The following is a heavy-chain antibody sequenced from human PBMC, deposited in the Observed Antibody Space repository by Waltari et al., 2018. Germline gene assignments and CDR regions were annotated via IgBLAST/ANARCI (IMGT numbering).Heavy chain of an antibody. Sequence: QVQLVQSGAEVKKPGASVKVSCEASGYTFTGYYMHWVRQAPGQGLEWMGRINPNSGGTNYAQKFQGRVTMTRDTSISTAYMELSRLRSDDTAVYYCARDRSAAPRTFDIWGQGTMVTVSS. J-gene: IGHJ3*02. D-gene: IGHD6-13*01. CDR1: GYTFTGYY. CDR3: ARDRSAAPRTFDI. V-gene: IGHV1-2*06. CDR2: INPNSGGT.